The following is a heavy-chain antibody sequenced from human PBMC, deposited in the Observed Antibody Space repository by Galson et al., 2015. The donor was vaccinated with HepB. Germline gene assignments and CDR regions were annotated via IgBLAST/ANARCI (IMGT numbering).Heavy chain of an antibody. J-gene: IGHJ6*02. V-gene: IGHV3-48*01. Sequence: SLRLSCAASGFTFSSYSMNWVRQAPGKGLEWVSYISSGSSTIYYADSVKGRFTISRDNAKNSLYLQMNSLRAEDTAVYYCARRGYVGRMDGWGQGTTVTVSS. D-gene: IGHD3-16*01. CDR2: ISSGSSTI. CDR1: GFTFSSYS. CDR3: ARRGYVGRMDG.